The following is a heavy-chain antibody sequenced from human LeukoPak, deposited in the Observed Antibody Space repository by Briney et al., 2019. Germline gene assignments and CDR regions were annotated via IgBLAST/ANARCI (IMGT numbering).Heavy chain of an antibody. Sequence: GGSLRLSCAASGFTFSSYSMNWVRQAPGKGLEWVSYISSSSSTIYYADSVKGRFTISRDNAKNSLYLQMNSLRAEDTAVYYCARDLTGYARYVDYWGQGTLVTVSS. J-gene: IGHJ4*02. CDR3: ARDLTGYARYVDY. D-gene: IGHD3-9*01. CDR1: GFTFSSYS. V-gene: IGHV3-48*01. CDR2: ISSSSSTI.